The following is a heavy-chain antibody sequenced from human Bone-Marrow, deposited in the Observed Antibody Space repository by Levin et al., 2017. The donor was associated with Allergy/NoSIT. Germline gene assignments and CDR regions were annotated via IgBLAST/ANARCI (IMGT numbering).Heavy chain of an antibody. Sequence: AGESLKISCRGSGYMFSRYWISWVRQMPGKGLEWMGRIDPDDSYTNYSPSFQGHVFISADKSISTAYLQWTSLKASDTAMYYCARTYCRRRDCCSGVTLEIDYWRQGTLVTVSS. V-gene: IGHV5-10-1*01. D-gene: IGHD2-15*01. CDR1: GYMFSRYW. CDR3: ARTYCRRRDCCSGVTLEIDY. J-gene: IGHJ4*02. CDR2: IDPDDSYT.